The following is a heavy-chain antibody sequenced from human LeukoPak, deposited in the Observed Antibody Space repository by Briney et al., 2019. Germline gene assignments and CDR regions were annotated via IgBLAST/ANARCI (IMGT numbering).Heavy chain of an antibody. CDR2: ISGSGGST. J-gene: IGHJ4*02. D-gene: IGHD3-16*01. CDR1: GFTFSSYA. V-gene: IGHV3-23*01. Sequence: GGSLRLSCAASGFTFSSYAMSWVRQAPGKGLEWVSAISGSGGSTYYADSVKGRFTISRDNAKNSLYLQMNSLRAEDTAVYYCAREASYDYVWGSEVYWGQGTLVTVSS. CDR3: AREASYDYVWGSEVY.